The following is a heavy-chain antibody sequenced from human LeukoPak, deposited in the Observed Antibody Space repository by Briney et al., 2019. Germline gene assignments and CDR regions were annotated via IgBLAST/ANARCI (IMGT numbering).Heavy chain of an antibody. CDR2: ISGSGGST. Sequence: GGSLRLSCAASGFTFSSYSMNWVRQAPGKGLEWVSAISGSGGSTYYADSVKGRFTISRDNSKNTLYLQMNSLRAEDTAVYYCAQPASYYDTLLFDYWGQGTLVTVSS. CDR1: GFTFSSYS. D-gene: IGHD3-22*01. J-gene: IGHJ4*02. V-gene: IGHV3-23*01. CDR3: AQPASYYDTLLFDY.